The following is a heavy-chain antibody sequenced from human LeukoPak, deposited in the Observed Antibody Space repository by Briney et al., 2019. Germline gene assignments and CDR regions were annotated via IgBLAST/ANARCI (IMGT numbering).Heavy chain of an antibody. Sequence: GASVKVSCKASGYTFTGYYMHWVRQAPGQGLEWMGRINPNSGGTNYAQKFQGRVTMTRDTSISTAYMELSRLRFDDTAVYYCARSPGSSYYDFWSGYYTKAFDIWGQGTMVTVSS. CDR1: GYTFTGYY. V-gene: IGHV1-2*06. CDR2: INPNSGGT. CDR3: ARSPGSSYYDFWSGYYTKAFDI. D-gene: IGHD3-3*01. J-gene: IGHJ3*02.